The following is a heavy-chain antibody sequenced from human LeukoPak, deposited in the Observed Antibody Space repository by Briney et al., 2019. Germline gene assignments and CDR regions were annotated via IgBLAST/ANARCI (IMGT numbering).Heavy chain of an antibody. CDR3: SRPEIKLYYQRRYYFDY. Sequence: PSETLSLTCAVYGGSFSGYYWSWIRQPPGKGLEWIGEINHSGSTNYNPSLKSRVTISVNTSKNQFSLKVSSVTAPDTAAYYCSRPEIKLYYQRRYYFDYWGQGTLVTVSS. CDR2: INHSGST. CDR1: GGSFSGYY. J-gene: IGHJ4*02. D-gene: IGHD3-16*02. V-gene: IGHV4-34*01.